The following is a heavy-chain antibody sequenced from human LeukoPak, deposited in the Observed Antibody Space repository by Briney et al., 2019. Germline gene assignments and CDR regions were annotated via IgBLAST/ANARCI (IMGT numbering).Heavy chain of an antibody. CDR1: GYSISSGYY. D-gene: IGHD3-10*01. Sequence: PSETLSLTCTVSGYSISSGYYWGWIRQPPGKGLEWIGSIYHSGSTYYNPSLKSRVTISVDTSKNQFSLKLSSVTAADTAVYYCARLVLLWFGESSHDAFDIWGQGTMVTVSS. CDR2: IYHSGST. V-gene: IGHV4-38-2*02. J-gene: IGHJ3*02. CDR3: ARLVLLWFGESSHDAFDI.